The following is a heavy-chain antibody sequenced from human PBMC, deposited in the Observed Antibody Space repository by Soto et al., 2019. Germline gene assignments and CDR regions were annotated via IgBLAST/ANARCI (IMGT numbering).Heavy chain of an antibody. J-gene: IGHJ6*02. CDR3: ARLHSHGTYGMDV. D-gene: IGHD5-18*01. Sequence: SLKVSCKASGGSFTYTLSWVRQAPGQGLEWMGGIIPIFGTANYAQKFQGRVTITADESTKTAYMELSTLRSEDTAVYYCARLHSHGTYGMDVWGQGTTVTVSS. V-gene: IGHV1-69*13. CDR1: GGSFTYT. CDR2: IIPIFGTA.